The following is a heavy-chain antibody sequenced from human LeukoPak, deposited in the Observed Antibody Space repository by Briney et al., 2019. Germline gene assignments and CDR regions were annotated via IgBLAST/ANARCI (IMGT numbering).Heavy chain of an antibody. CDR2: INPNSGGT. CDR1: GYTFTGYY. Sequence: ASVKVSCKASGYTFTGYYMHWVRQAPGQGPEWMGRINPNSGGTNYAQKFQGRVTMTRDTSISTAYMELSRLRSDDTAVYYCARGSRGDPRVDWFDPWGQGTLVTVSS. CDR3: ARGSRGDPRVDWFDP. V-gene: IGHV1-2*06. J-gene: IGHJ5*02. D-gene: IGHD5-12*01.